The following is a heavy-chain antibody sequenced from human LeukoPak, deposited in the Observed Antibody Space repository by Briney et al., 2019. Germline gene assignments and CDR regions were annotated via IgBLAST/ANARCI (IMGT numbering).Heavy chain of an antibody. CDR2: INPNSGGT. CDR3: ARGYYNWNSLGPFDY. D-gene: IGHD1-7*01. CDR1: GYTFTSYD. V-gene: IGHV1-2*02. Sequence: ASVKVSCKASGYTFTSYDINWVRQATGQGLEWMGWINPNSGGTIYAQKFQGRVTMTRDTSISTAYMELSRLRSDDTAVYYCARGYYNWNSLGPFDYWGQGTLVTVSS. J-gene: IGHJ4*02.